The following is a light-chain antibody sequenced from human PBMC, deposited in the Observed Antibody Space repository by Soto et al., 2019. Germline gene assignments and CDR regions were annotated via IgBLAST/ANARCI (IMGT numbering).Light chain of an antibody. V-gene: IGKV1-6*01. CDR2: AAS. J-gene: IGKJ2*01. CDR1: QDIRNH. CDR3: LQDFNVPFT. Sequence: AIQMTQSPSSLSASVGDRVTITCRASQDIRNHLAWYQQKPGIAPKVLISAASSLQTGVPSRFSGSGSGTDFTLTISSPQPEDFATYYCLQDFNVPFTFGQGTKLEIK.